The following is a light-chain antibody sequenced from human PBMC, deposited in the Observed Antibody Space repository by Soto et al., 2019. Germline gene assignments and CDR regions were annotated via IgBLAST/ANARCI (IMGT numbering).Light chain of an antibody. Sequence: QSVLTQPPSASGTPGQRVTISCSGSRSSIGSNTVNWYQHLPGMAPKPLIYSNNHRPSGVPDRFSASKAGASASLAISGLQSGDEGDYYCAAWDASLGGFYVFGSETKVTVL. J-gene: IGLJ1*01. CDR1: RSSIGSNT. CDR2: SNN. CDR3: AAWDASLGGFYV. V-gene: IGLV1-44*01.